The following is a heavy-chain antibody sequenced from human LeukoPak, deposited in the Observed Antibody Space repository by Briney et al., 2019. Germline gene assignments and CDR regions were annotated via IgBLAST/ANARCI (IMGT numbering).Heavy chain of an antibody. D-gene: IGHD3-10*01. Sequence: GSSVKVSCKASGGIFSSYAISWVRQAPGQGLEWMGRIIPIFGTANYAQKFQGRVTITTDESTSTAYMELSSLRSEDTAVYYCARVSGGSGSYGDFDYWGQGTLVTVSS. CDR1: GGIFSSYA. CDR2: IIPIFGTA. J-gene: IGHJ4*02. CDR3: ARVSGGSGSYGDFDY. V-gene: IGHV1-69*05.